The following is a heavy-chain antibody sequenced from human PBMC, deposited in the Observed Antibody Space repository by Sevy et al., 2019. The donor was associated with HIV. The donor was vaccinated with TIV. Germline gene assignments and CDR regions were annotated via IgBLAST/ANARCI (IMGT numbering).Heavy chain of an antibody. D-gene: IGHD2-2*02. V-gene: IGHV3-33*01. Sequence: GGSLRLSCAASGFTFSRYGMHWVRQAPGNGLEWVAVIWYDGSNKYYADSVKGRFTISRDNSKNTLYLQMNSLRAEDTAVYYCAIATPESVVVPAAIRFSAFDIWGQGTMVTVSS. J-gene: IGHJ3*02. CDR3: AIATPESVVVPAAIRFSAFDI. CDR2: IWYDGSNK. CDR1: GFTFSRYG.